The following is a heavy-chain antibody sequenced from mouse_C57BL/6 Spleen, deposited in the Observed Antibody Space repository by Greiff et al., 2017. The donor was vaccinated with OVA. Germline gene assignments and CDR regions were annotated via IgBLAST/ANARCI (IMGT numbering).Heavy chain of an antibody. CDR2: ILPGSGST. Sequence: QVQLQQSGAELMKPGASVKLSCKATGYTFTGYWIEWVKQRPGHGLEWIGEILPGSGSTKYNEKFKGKATFTADTSSNTAYMQISSLTTEDSAIYYCSRFRAITTVVATPPGFDVWGTGTTVTVSS. D-gene: IGHD1-1*01. CDR3: SRFRAITTVVATPPGFDV. J-gene: IGHJ1*03. V-gene: IGHV1-9*01. CDR1: GYTFTGYW.